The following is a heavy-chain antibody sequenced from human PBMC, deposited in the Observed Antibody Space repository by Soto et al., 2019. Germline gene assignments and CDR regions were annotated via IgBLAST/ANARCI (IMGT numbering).Heavy chain of an antibody. CDR3: AREWIVVVTFGWESGFDY. CDR2: IWYDGSNK. D-gene: IGHD2-21*02. J-gene: IGHJ4*02. Sequence: QVQLVESGGGVVQPGRSLRLSCAASGFTFSSYGMHWVRQAPGKGLEWVAVIWYDGSNKYYADSVKGRFTISRDNSKNTLYLQMNSLRAEDTAVYYCAREWIVVVTFGWESGFDYWGQGTLVTVSS. V-gene: IGHV3-33*01. CDR1: GFTFSSYG.